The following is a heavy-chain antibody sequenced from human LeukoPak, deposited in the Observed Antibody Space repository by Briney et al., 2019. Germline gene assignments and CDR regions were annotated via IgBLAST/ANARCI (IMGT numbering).Heavy chain of an antibody. CDR3: ARDRGGSAFDI. Sequence: PGGSLRLSCAPSGFTFRSYWMHWVRQAPGKGLVWVSRINSYGSRTSYADSVKGRFTISRDNAKNTLYVTMDVATAEDTAVYQCARDRGGSAFDILGQGTMVTVSS. J-gene: IGHJ3*02. CDR1: GFTFRSYW. D-gene: IGHD3-10*01. V-gene: IGHV3-74*01. CDR2: INSYGSRT.